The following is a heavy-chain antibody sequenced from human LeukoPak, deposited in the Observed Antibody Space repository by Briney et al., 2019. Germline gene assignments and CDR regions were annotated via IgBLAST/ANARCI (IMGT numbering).Heavy chain of an antibody. CDR1: GGSINNYY. V-gene: IGHV4-59*01. CDR3: ARAAIGSNSEFDY. CDR2: IYYSGSI. Sequence: SETLSLTCTASGGSINNYYWSWIRQPPGKGLEWIGYIYYSGSIDYNPSLKSRVTISIDASKNQFSLRLRSVTAADTAVYYCARAAIGSNSEFDYWGQGTLVTVSS. D-gene: IGHD4-23*01. J-gene: IGHJ4*02.